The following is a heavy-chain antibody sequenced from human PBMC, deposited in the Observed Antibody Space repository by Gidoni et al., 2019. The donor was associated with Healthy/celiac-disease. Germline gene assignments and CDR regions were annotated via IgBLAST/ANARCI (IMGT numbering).Heavy chain of an antibody. CDR2: ISWNSGSI. D-gene: IGHD1-1*01. CDR1: GFTFDDYA. CDR3: AKGRLQYYYYYGMDV. J-gene: IGHJ6*02. Sequence: EVQLVESGGGLVQPGRSLRLSCAASGFTFDDYAMHWVRQAPGKGLEWVSGISWNSGSIGYADSVKGRFTISRDNAKNSLYLQMNSLRAEDTALYYCAKGRLQYYYYYGMDVWGQGTTVTVSS. V-gene: IGHV3-9*01.